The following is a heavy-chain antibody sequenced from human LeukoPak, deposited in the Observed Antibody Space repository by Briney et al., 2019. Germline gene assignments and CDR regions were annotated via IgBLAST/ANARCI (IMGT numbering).Heavy chain of an antibody. CDR2: ISGSGGST. J-gene: IGHJ4*02. D-gene: IGHD3-3*01. Sequence: GGSLRLSCAASGLTFSSYAMSWVRQAPGKGLEWVSAISGSGGSTYYADSVKGRFTISRDNSKNTLYLQMNSLRAEDTAVYYCAKGDDFWSGYYSFDYWGQGTLVTASS. V-gene: IGHV3-23*01. CDR3: AKGDDFWSGYYSFDY. CDR1: GLTFSSYA.